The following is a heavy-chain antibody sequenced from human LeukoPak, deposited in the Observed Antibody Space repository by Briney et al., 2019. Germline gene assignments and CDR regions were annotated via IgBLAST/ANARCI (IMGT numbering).Heavy chain of an antibody. V-gene: IGHV1-2*02. D-gene: IGHD3-10*01. CDR1: GYTFTGYY. CDR3: ARVEKHLRHSGSYEYNWFDP. CDR2: INPNSGGT. J-gene: IGHJ5*02. Sequence: GASVKVSCKASGYTFTGYYMHWVRQAPGQGLEWRGWINPNSGGTNYAQKFQGRVTMTRDTSISTAYMELSRLRSDDTAVYYCARVEKHLRHSGSYEYNWFDPWGQGTLVTVSS.